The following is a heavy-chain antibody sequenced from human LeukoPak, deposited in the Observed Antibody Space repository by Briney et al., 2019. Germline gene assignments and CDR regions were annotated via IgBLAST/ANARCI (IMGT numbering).Heavy chain of an antibody. CDR1: GFTFSSYG. J-gene: IGHJ6*03. D-gene: IGHD3-22*01. V-gene: IGHV3-30*02. Sequence: GGSLRLSCAASGFTFSSYGMHWVRQAPGKGLEWVAFIRYDGSNKYYADSVKGRFTISRDNSKNTLYLQMNSLRAEDTAVYYCAKDWWMSGTMIVVARRNNYYMDVWGKGTTVTISS. CDR2: IRYDGSNK. CDR3: AKDWWMSGTMIVVARRNNYYMDV.